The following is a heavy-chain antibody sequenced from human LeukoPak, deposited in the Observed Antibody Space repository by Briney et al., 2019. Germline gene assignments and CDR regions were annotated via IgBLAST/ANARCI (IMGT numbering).Heavy chain of an antibody. V-gene: IGHV1-46*03. J-gene: IGHJ5*02. D-gene: IGHD3-10*01. CDR1: GYTFTSYY. CDR2: INPSGGST. Sequence: ASVKVSCKASGYTFTSYYIHWVRQAPGQGLEWMGIINPSGGSTSYAQKFQGRVTMARDTSTSTVYMELSSLRSDDTAAYYCSKESEGWFDPWGQGTLVTVSS. CDR3: SKESEGWFDP.